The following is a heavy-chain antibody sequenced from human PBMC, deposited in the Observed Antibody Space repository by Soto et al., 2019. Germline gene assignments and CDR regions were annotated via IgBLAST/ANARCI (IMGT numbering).Heavy chain of an antibody. Sequence: EVQLLESGGGLVQPGGSLRLSCAASGFTFSSYAMSWVRQAPGKGLEWVSVISGSGDSTYYADSVKGRFTISRDNSKNKLYLQMNSLRAEDTAVYYCSRRSSGWYFDYWGQGTVVTVSS. J-gene: IGHJ4*02. V-gene: IGHV3-23*01. CDR3: SRRSSGWYFDY. D-gene: IGHD6-19*01. CDR1: GFTFSSYA. CDR2: ISGSGDST.